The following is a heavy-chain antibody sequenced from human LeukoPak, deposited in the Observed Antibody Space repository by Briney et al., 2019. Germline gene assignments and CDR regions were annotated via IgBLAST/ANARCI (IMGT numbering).Heavy chain of an antibody. CDR2: INHSGST. CDR3: ARGSVVDTAPPFDY. CDR1: GGSISSSSYY. D-gene: IGHD5-18*01. Sequence: SETLSLTCTVSGGSISSSSYYWSWIRQPPGKGLEWIGEINHSGSTNYNPSLKSRVTISVDTSKNQFSLKLSSVTAADTAVYYCARGSVVDTAPPFDYWGQGTLVTVSS. J-gene: IGHJ4*02. V-gene: IGHV4-61*05.